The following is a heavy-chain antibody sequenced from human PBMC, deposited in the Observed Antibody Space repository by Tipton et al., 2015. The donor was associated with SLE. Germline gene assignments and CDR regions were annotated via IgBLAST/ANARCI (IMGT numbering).Heavy chain of an antibody. CDR2: INHSGTT. Sequence: TLSLTCAVYGESFSGYYWSWIRQPPGKGLEWIGEINHSGTTNYNPSLKSRVTISVDTSKNQFSLKLSSVTAADTAVYYCARWRSFGVLHYWGQGTLVTVSS. D-gene: IGHD3-3*01. J-gene: IGHJ4*02. CDR3: ARWRSFGVLHY. V-gene: IGHV4-34*01. CDR1: GESFSGYY.